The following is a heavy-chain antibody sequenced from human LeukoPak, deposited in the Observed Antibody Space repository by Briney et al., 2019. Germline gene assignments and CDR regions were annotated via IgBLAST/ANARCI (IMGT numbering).Heavy chain of an antibody. CDR1: GGSISSYY. CDR3: ARDLGKDYDFWSGSPPGWFDP. D-gene: IGHD3-3*01. J-gene: IGHJ5*02. Sequence: SETLSLTCTVSGGSISSYYWSWIRQPAGKGLEWIRRIYTSGSTNYNPSLKSRVTISVVKSKNQFSLKLSSVTAADTAVYYCARDLGKDYDFWSGSPPGWFDPWGQGTLVTVSS. V-gene: IGHV4-4*07. CDR2: IYTSGST.